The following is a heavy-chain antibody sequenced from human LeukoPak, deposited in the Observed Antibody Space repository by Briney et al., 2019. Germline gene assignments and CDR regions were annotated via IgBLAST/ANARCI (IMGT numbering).Heavy chain of an antibody. J-gene: IGHJ3*02. V-gene: IGHV1-8*01. CDR1: GYTFTSYD. CDR3: ARVVWWRTDAFDI. Sequence: ASVKVSCKASGYTFTSYDINWVRQATGQGLEWMGWMNPNSGNTGYAQKFQGRVTMTRNTSISTAYMELSSLRSEDTAVYYCARVVWWRTDAFDIWGQGTMVTVSS. CDR2: MNPNSGNT. D-gene: IGHD2-15*01.